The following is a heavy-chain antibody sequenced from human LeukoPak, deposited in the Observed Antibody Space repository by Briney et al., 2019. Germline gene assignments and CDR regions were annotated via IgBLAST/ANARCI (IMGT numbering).Heavy chain of an antibody. CDR1: GYSFTSYW. V-gene: IGHV5-51*01. Sequence: GESLKISCKGSGYSFTSYWIGWVRQMPGKGLEWMGIIYPGDSHTRYSPSFQGQVTISADKFISTAYLQWSSLKASDTAMYYCARRADYCSSTSCPIDYWGQGTLVTVSS. CDR2: IYPGDSHT. CDR3: ARRADYCSSTSCPIDY. D-gene: IGHD2-2*01. J-gene: IGHJ4*02.